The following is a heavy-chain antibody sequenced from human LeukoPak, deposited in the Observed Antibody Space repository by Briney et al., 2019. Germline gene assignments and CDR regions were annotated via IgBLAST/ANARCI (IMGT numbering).Heavy chain of an antibody. CDR1: GGSFGGYY. J-gene: IGHJ6*02. CDR3: ARSGYDNYYYYGMDV. D-gene: IGHD6-25*01. CDR2: INHSGST. V-gene: IGHV4-34*01. Sequence: SETLSLTCAVYGGSFGGYYWSWIRQPPGKGLEWIGEINHSGSTNYNPSLKSRVTISVDTSKNQFSLKLSSVTAADTAVYYCARSGYDNYYYYGMDVWGQGTTVTVSS.